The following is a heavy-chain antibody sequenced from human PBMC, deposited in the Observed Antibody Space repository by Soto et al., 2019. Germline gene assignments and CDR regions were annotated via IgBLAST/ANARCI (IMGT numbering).Heavy chain of an antibody. D-gene: IGHD2-15*01. CDR3: ARNRGYCSGGSCPGPIDY. CDR1: GGSISSYY. V-gene: IGHV4-59*08. Sequence: SETLSLTCTVSGGSISSYYWSWIRQPPGKGLEWIGYIYYSGSTNYNPSLKSRVTISVDTSKNQFSLKLSSVTAADTAVYYCARNRGYCSGGSCPGPIDYWGQGTLVTVSS. CDR2: IYYSGST. J-gene: IGHJ4*02.